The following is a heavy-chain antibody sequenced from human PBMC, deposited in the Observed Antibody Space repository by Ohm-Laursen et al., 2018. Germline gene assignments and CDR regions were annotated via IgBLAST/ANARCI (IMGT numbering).Heavy chain of an antibody. Sequence: PSQTLSLTCTVSGGSVSSNNYFWSWIRQPPGKGLEWIGYIYYTGSTRYNLSLKSRLTISIDTSKNQFSLKLNSVTAADTAVYYCAREYKWNYDLFTYIDYWGQGTLVTVSS. CDR3: AREYKWNYDLFTYIDY. J-gene: IGHJ4*02. V-gene: IGHV4-61*01. CDR1: GGSVSSNNYF. CDR2: IYYTGST. D-gene: IGHD1-7*01.